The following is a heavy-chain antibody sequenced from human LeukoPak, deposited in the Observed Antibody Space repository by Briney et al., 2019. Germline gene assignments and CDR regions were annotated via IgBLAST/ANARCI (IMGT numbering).Heavy chain of an antibody. J-gene: IGHJ4*02. V-gene: IGHV3-48*01. CDR2: ISSSSSTI. D-gene: IGHD1-26*01. Sequence: GGSLRLSCAASGFTFSSYSMNWVRQAPGKALEWVSYISSSSSTIYYADSVKGRFTISRDNAKNSVYLQMNSLRAEDTAVYYCARGGGIVGTTHFDYWGQGTLVTVSS. CDR3: ARGGGIVGTTHFDY. CDR1: GFTFSSYS.